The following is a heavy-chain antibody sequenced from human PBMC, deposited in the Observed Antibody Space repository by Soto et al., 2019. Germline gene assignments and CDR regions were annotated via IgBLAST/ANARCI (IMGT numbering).Heavy chain of an antibody. Sequence: PGGSLRLSCAASGVIFNNYGMHGVRQAPGKGLEWVAVIWYDGSNKYYADSVKGRFTISRDDSKNTLYLQMNSLRAEDTAMYYCARDAHNYYDSSGYYYGYFDYWGQGTLVTVSS. CDR1: GVIFNNYG. V-gene: IGHV3-33*01. J-gene: IGHJ4*02. D-gene: IGHD3-22*01. CDR3: ARDAHNYYDSSGYYYGYFDY. CDR2: IWYDGSNK.